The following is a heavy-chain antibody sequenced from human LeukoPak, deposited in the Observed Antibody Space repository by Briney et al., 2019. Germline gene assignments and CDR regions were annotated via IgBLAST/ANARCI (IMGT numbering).Heavy chain of an antibody. D-gene: IGHD2-2*01. CDR1: GYTFSDYY. CDR3: ARAYCSTTTCPRGYYHYSVDV. Sequence: GASVKVSCKASGYTFSDYYIHWVRQAPGQGFEWMGWINPNSGGTDYAQKFQGRVTMTRDTSINTAYMDLSRLTSDDTAVYYCARAYCSTTTCPRGYYHYSVDVWGKGTTVTVSS. CDR2: INPNSGGT. V-gene: IGHV1-2*02. J-gene: IGHJ6*03.